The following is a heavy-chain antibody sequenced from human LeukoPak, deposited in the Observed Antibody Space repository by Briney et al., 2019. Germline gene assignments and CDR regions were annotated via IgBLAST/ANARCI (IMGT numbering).Heavy chain of an antibody. CDR2: INPNSGGT. V-gene: IGHV1-2*02. CDR3: ARDFKYYGSGSDYAVPRVDP. D-gene: IGHD3-10*01. Sequence: ASVKVSCKASGYTFTGYYMHWVRQAPGQGLEWMGWINPNSGGTNYAQKFQGRVTMTRDTSISTAYMELSRLRSDDTAVYYCARDFKYYGSGSDYAVPRVDPWGQGTLVTVSS. J-gene: IGHJ5*02. CDR1: GYTFTGYY.